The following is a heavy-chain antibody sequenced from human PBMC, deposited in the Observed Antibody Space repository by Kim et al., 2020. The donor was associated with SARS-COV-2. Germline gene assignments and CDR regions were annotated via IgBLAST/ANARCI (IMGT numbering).Heavy chain of an antibody. V-gene: IGHV4-39*01. CDR3: ARLGGAPVAFDI. Sequence: YHTPPPQGRVTLSVDPSKNQFSLKLSSVTAADTAVYYCARLGGAPVAFDIWGQGTMVTVSS. J-gene: IGHJ3*02. D-gene: IGHD4-17*01.